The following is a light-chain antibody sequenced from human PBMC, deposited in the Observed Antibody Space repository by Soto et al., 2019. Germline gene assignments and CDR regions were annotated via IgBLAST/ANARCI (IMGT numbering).Light chain of an antibody. CDR2: GAS. Sequence: EIVLTQYPGALSLSPGDRTTLSCRASQSVSSSHLAWYQQKPGQAPRLLIYGASSRATGIPDRFSGSGSGTDFTLTISRLEPEDFALYYCQQYGSSRTFGQGTKVEIK. CDR1: QSVSSSH. V-gene: IGKV3-20*01. CDR3: QQYGSSRT. J-gene: IGKJ1*01.